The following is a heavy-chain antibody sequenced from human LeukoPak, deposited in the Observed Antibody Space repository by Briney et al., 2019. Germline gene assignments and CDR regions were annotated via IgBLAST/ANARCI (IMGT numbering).Heavy chain of an antibody. J-gene: IGHJ4*02. Sequence: PGGSLRLSYAASGFTFSGYWMSWVRQAPGKGLEWVANIDGSVKHYVDSAKGRFTISRDNAKNSLYLQMNYLRAEDTALYYCATSDDSSGSDWGQGTLVTVSS. CDR3: ATSDDSSGSD. CDR2: IDGSVK. V-gene: IGHV3-7*01. D-gene: IGHD3-22*01. CDR1: GFTFSGYW.